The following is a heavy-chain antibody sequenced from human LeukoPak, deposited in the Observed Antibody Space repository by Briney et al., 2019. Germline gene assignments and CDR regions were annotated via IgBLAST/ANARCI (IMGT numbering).Heavy chain of an antibody. J-gene: IGHJ4*02. CDR2: ISGSGGSR. V-gene: IGHV3-23*01. CDR1: GFTFSSYA. Sequence: GGSLRLSCAASGFTFSSYAMSWVRQAPGKGLEWVSVISGSGGSRYYADSVKGRFTISRDNSKNTLYLQMNSLRVEDTAVYYCARDRRISDLLTGYPGYWGQGTLVTVSS. CDR3: ARDRRISDLLTGYPGY. D-gene: IGHD3-9*01.